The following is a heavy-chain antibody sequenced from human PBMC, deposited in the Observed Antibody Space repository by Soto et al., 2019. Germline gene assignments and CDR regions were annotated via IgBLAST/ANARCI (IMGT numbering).Heavy chain of an antibody. CDR2: IWYDGTNK. D-gene: IGHD6-13*01. V-gene: IGHV3-33*01. Sequence: QVQLVESGGGVVQPGRSLRLSCAASGFTFSNYGMHWVRQAPGKGLEWVAVIWYDGTNKYYADSVNGRFTISRDNSKNTRCLQMNSLRAEDTAVYYCARSSSWYGYYFDYWGQGTLVTVSS. CDR1: GFTFSNYG. J-gene: IGHJ4*02. CDR3: ARSSSWYGYYFDY.